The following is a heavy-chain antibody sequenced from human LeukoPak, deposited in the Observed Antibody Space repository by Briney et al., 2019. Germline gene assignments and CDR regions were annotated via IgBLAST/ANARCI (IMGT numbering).Heavy chain of an antibody. Sequence: ASVKVSCKASGYTFTGYYMHWVRQAPGQGLEWMGWINPNSGGTNYAQKFQGRVTMTRDTSISTAYMELSRLRSDDTAVYYCARSPLERFETGYYMDVWGKGTTVTVSS. V-gene: IGHV1-2*02. CDR3: ARSPLERFETGYYMDV. J-gene: IGHJ6*03. CDR2: INPNSGGT. D-gene: IGHD3-3*01. CDR1: GYTFTGYY.